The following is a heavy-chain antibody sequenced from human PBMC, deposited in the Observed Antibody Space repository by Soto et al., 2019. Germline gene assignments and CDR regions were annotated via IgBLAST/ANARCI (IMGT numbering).Heavy chain of an antibody. Sequence: PGWSLRLSCASSVFTFDDYAMHWVRQAPGKGLEWVSGISWNSGSIGYADSVKGRFTISRDNAKNSLYLQMNSLRAEDTALYYCAKDMGYGGNLGYWGQGTLVTVSS. CDR3: AKDMGYGGNLGY. D-gene: IGHD4-17*01. V-gene: IGHV3-9*01. J-gene: IGHJ4*02. CDR2: ISWNSGSI. CDR1: VFTFDDYA.